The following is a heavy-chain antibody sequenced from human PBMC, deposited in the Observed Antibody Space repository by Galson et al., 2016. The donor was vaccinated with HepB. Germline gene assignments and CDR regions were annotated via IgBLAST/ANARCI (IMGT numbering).Heavy chain of an antibody. CDR3: AREGCSGGSCYSGYNWFDP. Sequence: SETLSLTCTVSGDSISSHYWSWIRQPAGKGLEWIGRIYTSGSTHYNPSLKSRVTMSVDTSKNQFSLKLTSVTAADTAVYYYAREGCSGGSCYSGYNWFDPWGQGTLVTVSS. CDR1: GDSISSHY. V-gene: IGHV4-4*07. J-gene: IGHJ5*02. CDR2: IYTSGST. D-gene: IGHD2-15*01.